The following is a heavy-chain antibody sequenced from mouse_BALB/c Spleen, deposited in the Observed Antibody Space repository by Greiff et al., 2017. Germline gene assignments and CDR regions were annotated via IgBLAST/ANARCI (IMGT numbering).Heavy chain of an antibody. CDR2: ISYSGST. V-gene: IGHV3-2*02. D-gene: IGHD2-14*01. J-gene: IGHJ3*01. Sequence: VQLQQSGPGLVKPSQSLSLTCTVTGYSITSDYAWNWIRQFPGNKLEWMGYISYSGSTSYNPSLKSRISITRDTSKNQFFLQLNSVTTEDTATYYCARPYRYDEGFAYWGQGTLVTVSA. CDR1: GYSITSDYA. CDR3: ARPYRYDEGFAY.